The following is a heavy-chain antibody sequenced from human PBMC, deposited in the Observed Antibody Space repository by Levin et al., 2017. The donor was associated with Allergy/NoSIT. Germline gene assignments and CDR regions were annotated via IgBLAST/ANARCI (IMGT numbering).Heavy chain of an antibody. CDR2: ISGSGGST. CDR3: AKDLRTIGSGSYFGY. J-gene: IGHJ4*02. D-gene: IGHD3-10*01. CDR1: GFTFSSYA. V-gene: IGHV3-23*01. Sequence: LSLTCAASGFTFSSYAMSWVRQAPGKGLEWVSAISGSGGSTYYADSVKGRFTISRDNSKNTLYLQMNSLRAEDTAVYYCAKDLRTIGSGSYFGYWGQGTLVTVSS.